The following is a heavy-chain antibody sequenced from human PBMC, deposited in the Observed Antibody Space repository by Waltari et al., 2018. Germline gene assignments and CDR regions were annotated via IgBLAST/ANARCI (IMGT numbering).Heavy chain of an antibody. CDR3: ARYPAYDYLYGMDV. J-gene: IGHJ6*02. D-gene: IGHD5-12*01. CDR1: VGPSSVTT. V-gene: IGHV4-59*01. CDR2: IYYSGST. Sequence: QVHRQRRAPGLLRPWGPLSLTGLVPVGPSSVTTGTWIRQPPGKGLEWIGYIYYSGSTNYNPSLKSRVTISVDTSKNQFSLKLSSVTAADTAVYYCARYPAYDYLYGMDVWGQGTTVTVSS.